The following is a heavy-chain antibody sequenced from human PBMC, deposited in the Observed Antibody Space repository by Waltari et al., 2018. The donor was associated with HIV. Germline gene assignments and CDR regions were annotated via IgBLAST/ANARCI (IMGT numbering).Heavy chain of an antibody. J-gene: IGHJ6*02. CDR3: ARREATVVRGVYYYGMDV. CDR2: IHSDGSST. V-gene: IGHV3-74*01. D-gene: IGHD3-10*01. CDR1: GFTFRSYW. Sequence: EVQLVESGGGLVQPGGSLRLSCAASGFTFRSYWMHWVRPAPGKGLVWVSRIHSDGSSTSYADFVKGRFTISRDNAKNTLYLQMNSLRAEDTAVYYCARREATVVRGVYYYGMDVWGQGTTVTVSS.